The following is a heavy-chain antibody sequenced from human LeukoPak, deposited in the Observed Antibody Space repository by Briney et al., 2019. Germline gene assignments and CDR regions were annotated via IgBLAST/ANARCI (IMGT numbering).Heavy chain of an antibody. CDR2: ISSSRTYI. V-gene: IGHV3-21*01. CDR1: GFSFSSYS. D-gene: IGHD4-23*01. Sequence: PGGSLRLSCAASGFSFSSYSMNWVRQAPGKGLEWVSSISSSRTYIYYPDSVKGRFTISRDNAKNSLYVQMKSLRAEDTAVCCCARAYGGYNWSDPWGQGTLVTVSS. J-gene: IGHJ5*02. CDR3: ARAYGGYNWSDP.